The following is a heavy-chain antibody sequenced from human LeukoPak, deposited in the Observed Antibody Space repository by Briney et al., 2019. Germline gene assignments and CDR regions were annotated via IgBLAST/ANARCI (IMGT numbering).Heavy chain of an antibody. Sequence: GGSLRLSCAASGFTFNNYWMHWVRQAPGKGLVWVSRINNDGSSPIYADSVKGRFTISRDNAKNTLYLQMNSLGAEDTAVYYCARGLPDYSRFDYWGQGTLVTVSS. J-gene: IGHJ4*02. CDR3: ARGLPDYSRFDY. CDR2: INNDGSSP. D-gene: IGHD4-11*01. CDR1: GFTFNNYW. V-gene: IGHV3-74*01.